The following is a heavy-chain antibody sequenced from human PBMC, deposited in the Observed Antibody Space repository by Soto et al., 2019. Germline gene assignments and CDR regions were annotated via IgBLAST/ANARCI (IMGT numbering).Heavy chain of an antibody. Sequence: EVQLLESGGGLIQPGGSLRLSCAASGFTFSNYAMSWVRPAPGKGLEWVSAISSSGDTTYYADSVKGRFTISRDTSKNTLYLQKNSLRAEGTDVYYCAKDQPLGVYCSSTSCYRECYCWGQGTLVTVSS. J-gene: IGHJ4*02. CDR1: GFTFSNYA. D-gene: IGHD2-2*01. V-gene: IGHV3-23*01. CDR3: AKDQPLGVYCSSTSCYRECYC. CDR2: ISSSGDTT.